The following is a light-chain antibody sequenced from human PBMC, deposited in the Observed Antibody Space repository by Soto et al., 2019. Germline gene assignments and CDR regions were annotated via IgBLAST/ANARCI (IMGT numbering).Light chain of an antibody. J-gene: IGKJ2*01. CDR2: DSS. Sequence: DIQMTQSPSSLSASVGDSVTISCRASQNINKNLNWYQQKSGKAPSLLIYDSSTFQSGVPSRFSGSGSGTEFTLAITNLQPEDFASYYCQQSFHTPYTFGQGPKLEI. CDR3: QQSFHTPYT. CDR1: QNINKN. V-gene: IGKV1-39*01.